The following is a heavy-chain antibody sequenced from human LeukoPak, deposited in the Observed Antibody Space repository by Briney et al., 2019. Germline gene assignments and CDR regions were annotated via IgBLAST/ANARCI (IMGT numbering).Heavy chain of an antibody. Sequence: PSETLSLTCTVSGGSISSYYWSWIRQPPGKGLEWIGYIYYSGSTNYNPSLKSRVTISVDTSKNQFSLKLSSVTAADTAVYYCARKGHDYGDYGDWFDPWGLGTLVTVSS. J-gene: IGHJ5*02. D-gene: IGHD4-17*01. CDR1: GGSISSYY. CDR3: ARKGHDYGDYGDWFDP. V-gene: IGHV4-59*01. CDR2: IYYSGST.